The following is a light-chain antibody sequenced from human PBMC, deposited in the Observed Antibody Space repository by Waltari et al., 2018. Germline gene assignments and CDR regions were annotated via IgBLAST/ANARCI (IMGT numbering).Light chain of an antibody. J-gene: IGKJ5*01. V-gene: IGKV4-1*01. CDR1: QSVIYSPNNKNY. Sequence: DIVLTQSLESLVLFLGERVTSNCKSSQSVIYSPNNKNYLAWYQQKPGQPPKVLIYWASTRESGVPDRFSGSGSRTNCTLTISSLQAEDVAVYYCQQYYTSPQFGQGTRLEIK. CDR2: WAS. CDR3: QQYYTSPQ.